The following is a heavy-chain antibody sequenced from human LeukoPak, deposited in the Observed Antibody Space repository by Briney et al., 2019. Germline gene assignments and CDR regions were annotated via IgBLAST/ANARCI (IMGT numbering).Heavy chain of an antibody. CDR2: ISYDGSNK. V-gene: IGHV3-30*18. CDR3: AKDRGRSGYYGLDV. CDR1: GFTFSSYA. J-gene: IGHJ6*02. D-gene: IGHD3-10*01. Sequence: GGSLRLSCAPSGFTFSSYAMHWVRQAPGKGLEWMAVISYDGSNKYYADSVKGRFTISRDNSKNTLYLQMNSLRAEDTAVYYCAKDRGRSGYYGLDVWGLGTTVTVSS.